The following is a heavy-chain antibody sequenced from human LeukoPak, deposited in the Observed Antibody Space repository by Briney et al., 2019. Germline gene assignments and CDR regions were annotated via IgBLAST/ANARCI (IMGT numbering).Heavy chain of an antibody. CDR3: ARVLAARPDWPWYFDL. CDR2: IYYSGST. Sequence: PSETLSLTCTVSGGSITTSSYYWAWIRQSPGKGLEFIGTIYYSGSTYYNPSLKSRVTISIDRSKNQFSLKLSSVTAADTAVYYCARVLAARPDWPWYFDLWGRGTLVTVSS. J-gene: IGHJ2*01. D-gene: IGHD6-6*01. V-gene: IGHV4-39*07. CDR1: GGSITTSSYY.